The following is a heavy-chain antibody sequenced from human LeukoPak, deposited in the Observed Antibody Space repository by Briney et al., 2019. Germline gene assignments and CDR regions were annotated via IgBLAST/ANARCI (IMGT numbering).Heavy chain of an antibody. V-gene: IGHV4-34*01. CDR2: INHSGST. J-gene: IGHJ5*02. Sequence: PSETLSLTCTVSGGSISSYYWSWIRQPPGKGLEWIGEINHSGSTNYNPSLKSRVTISVDTSKNQFSLKLSSVTAADTAVYYCATQRNWFDPWGQGTLVTVSS. CDR3: ATQRNWFDP. D-gene: IGHD5-18*01. CDR1: GGSISSYY.